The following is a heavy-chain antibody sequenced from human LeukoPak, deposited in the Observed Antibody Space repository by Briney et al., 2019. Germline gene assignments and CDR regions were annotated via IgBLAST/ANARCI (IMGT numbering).Heavy chain of an antibody. D-gene: IGHD4-17*01. J-gene: IGHJ4*02. CDR1: GFTFSSYG. CDR3: ARSPSYDYGDYPFDY. CDR2: IRYDGSNK. V-gene: IGHV3-30*02. Sequence: GGSLRLSCAASGFTFSSYGMYWVRQAPGKGLEWVAFIRYDGSNKYYADSVKGRFTISRDNSKNTLYLQMKSLRAEDTAVYYCARSPSYDYGDYPFDYWGQGTLVTVSS.